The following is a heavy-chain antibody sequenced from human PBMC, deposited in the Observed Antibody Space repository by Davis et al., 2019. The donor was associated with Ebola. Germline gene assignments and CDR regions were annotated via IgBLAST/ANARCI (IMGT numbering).Heavy chain of an antibody. V-gene: IGHV3-23*01. J-gene: IGHJ4*02. CDR3: AKDKRLAVAGTMFDY. Sequence: GESLKISCAASGFTLSRYAMSWVRQAPGKGLEWVSAISGSGGSTYYADSVKGRFTISRDNSKNTLYLQMNSLRAEDTAVYYCAKDKRLAVAGTMFDYWGQGTLVTVSS. CDR2: ISGSGGST. CDR1: GFTLSRYA. D-gene: IGHD6-19*01.